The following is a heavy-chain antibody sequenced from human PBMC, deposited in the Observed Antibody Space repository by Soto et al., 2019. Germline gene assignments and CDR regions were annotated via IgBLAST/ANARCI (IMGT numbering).Heavy chain of an antibody. D-gene: IGHD2-15*01. CDR1: GGTFGSYA. J-gene: IGHJ4*02. Sequence: QVQLVQSGAEVKKPGSSVKVSCKSSGGTFGSYAISWVRQAPGQGLEWMGGVIPIFGTPHYAKEFHGRVTITADIPTSTAYLELSSLKSADTAVYYCAKIRWTISLQEEDAIWGQGTLVTVSS. CDR3: AKIRWTISLQEEDAI. CDR2: VIPIFGTP. V-gene: IGHV1-69*06.